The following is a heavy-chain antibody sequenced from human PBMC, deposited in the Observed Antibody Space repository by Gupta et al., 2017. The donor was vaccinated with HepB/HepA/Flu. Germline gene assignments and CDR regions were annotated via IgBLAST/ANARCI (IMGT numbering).Heavy chain of an antibody. CDR3: ARDRCSCTSCYFDY. D-gene: IGHD2-2*01. V-gene: IGHV1-69*01. CDR2: IIPIFGTA. J-gene: IGHJ4*02. Sequence: SWVRQAPGQGLEWMGGIIPIFGTANYAQKCQGRVTITADESTSTAYMELSRMRSEGTAVYYCARDRCSCTSCYFDYWGQGTLVTVSS.